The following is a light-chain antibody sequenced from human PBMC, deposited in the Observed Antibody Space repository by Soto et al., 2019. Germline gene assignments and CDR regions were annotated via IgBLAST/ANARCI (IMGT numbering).Light chain of an antibody. Sequence: QLVLTQPPSASGTPGQRVTISCSGSNSNIGDKAVTWYQQIPGTAPKVVIHSDDQRPSGVPDRFSGSKSGNSASLAISAVQSEDEADYFCASWDDSLTLVFGGVTKVTVL. V-gene: IGLV1-44*01. J-gene: IGLJ2*01. CDR1: NSNIGDKA. CDR2: SDD. CDR3: ASWDDSLTLV.